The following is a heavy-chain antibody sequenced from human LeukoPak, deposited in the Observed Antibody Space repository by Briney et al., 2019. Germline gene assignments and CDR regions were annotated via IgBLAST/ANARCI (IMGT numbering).Heavy chain of an antibody. V-gene: IGHV3-73*01. CDR3: TAYSAEGAVGWD. CDR2: IRSKDNSYAT. Sequence: GGPMRLSCAASAFSLSGSVMSWVRHASGSGMGWIGRIRSKDNSYATTYGASVKGRFNISRDDSKNTAYLHMSSLKTEDTAVYYCTAYSAEGAVGWDWGQGTLVSVCS. D-gene: IGHD2-15*01. J-gene: IGHJ4*02. CDR1: AFSLSGSV.